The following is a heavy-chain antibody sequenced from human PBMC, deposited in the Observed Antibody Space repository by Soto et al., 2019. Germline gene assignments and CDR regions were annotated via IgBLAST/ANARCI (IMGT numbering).Heavy chain of an antibody. CDR1: GFTFSSYG. CDR3: ARDGVLRGYSYGYFDY. J-gene: IGHJ4*02. Sequence: GGSLRLSCAASGFTFSSYGMHWVRQAPGKGLEWVAVIWYDGSNKYYADSVKGRFTISRDNSKNTLYLQMNSLRAEDTAVYYCARDGVLRGYSYGYFDYWGQGTLVTVSS. V-gene: IGHV3-33*01. CDR2: IWYDGSNK. D-gene: IGHD5-18*01.